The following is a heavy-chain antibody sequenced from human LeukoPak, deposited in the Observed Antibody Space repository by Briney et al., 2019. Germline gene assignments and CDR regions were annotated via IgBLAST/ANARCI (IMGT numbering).Heavy chain of an antibody. CDR2: ISGSDGGT. D-gene: IGHD3-10*02. Sequence: GGSLRLSCAASALTFISYTTNGGPATPQGGLECVSTISGSDGGTYYIDSVKGRSTIPRENPKNTLYLQINRRTTDDPALYYWGKDKGWVFRVNWGQGTLVTVSS. V-gene: IGHV3-23*01. J-gene: IGHJ1*01. CDR3: GKDKGWVFRVN. CDR1: ALTFISYT.